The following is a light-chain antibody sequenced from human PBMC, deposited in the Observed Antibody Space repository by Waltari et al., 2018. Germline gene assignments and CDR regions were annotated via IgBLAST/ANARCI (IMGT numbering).Light chain of an antibody. CDR2: AND. CDR3: AAWDDSLGVWT. J-gene: IGLJ2*01. CDR1: SSNTANNY. V-gene: IGLV1-47*01. Sequence: QSVLTQPPSASGTPGQRVPISCSGSSSNTANNYVTWHQQLPGTAPKLLISANDQRPSGVPDRFSGSKSGTSASLAISGLRSEDEADYYCAAWDDSLGVWTFGGGTKLTVL.